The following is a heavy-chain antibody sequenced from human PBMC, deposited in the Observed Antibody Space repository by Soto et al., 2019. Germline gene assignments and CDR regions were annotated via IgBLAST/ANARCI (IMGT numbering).Heavy chain of an antibody. V-gene: IGHV1-18*01. Sequence: QVQLVQSGAEVKKPGASVKVSCKASGYTFTNYGITWVRQAPGQGLEWMGWISTYKKDTDYAPTLQGRVTMTTDTSTSTAYMELRSLASDDTALYSSATSDSAIYRDWGQGTLLIVSS. CDR2: ISTYKKDT. CDR1: GYTFTNYG. J-gene: IGHJ4*02. D-gene: IGHD1-26*01. CDR3: ATSDSAIYRD.